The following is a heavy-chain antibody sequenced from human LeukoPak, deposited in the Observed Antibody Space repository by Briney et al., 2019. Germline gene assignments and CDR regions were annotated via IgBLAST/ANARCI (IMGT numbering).Heavy chain of an antibody. CDR3: ARTYGGGDREAFDI. Sequence: QTGGSLRLSCAASGFTVSSNYMSWVRQAPGKGLEWVSVIYSGGSTYYADSVKGRFTISRDNSKNTLYLQMNSLRAEDTAVYYCARTYGGGDREAFDIWGQGTMVTVSS. V-gene: IGHV3-66*01. CDR2: IYSGGST. J-gene: IGHJ3*02. D-gene: IGHD4-23*01. CDR1: GFTVSSNY.